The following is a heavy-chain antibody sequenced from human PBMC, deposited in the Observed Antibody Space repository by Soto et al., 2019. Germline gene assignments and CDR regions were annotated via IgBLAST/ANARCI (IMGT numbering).Heavy chain of an antibody. CDR1: GFTFSSYA. CDR2: ISYDGSNK. CDR3: ARGPPIVVVVAATFDY. D-gene: IGHD2-15*01. Sequence: PGGSLRLSCAASGFTFSSYAMHWVRQAPGKGLEWVAVISYDGSNKYYADSVKGRFTISRDNSKNTLYLQMSSLRAEDTAVYYCARGPPIVVVVAATFDYWGQGTLVTVSS. V-gene: IGHV3-30-3*01. J-gene: IGHJ4*02.